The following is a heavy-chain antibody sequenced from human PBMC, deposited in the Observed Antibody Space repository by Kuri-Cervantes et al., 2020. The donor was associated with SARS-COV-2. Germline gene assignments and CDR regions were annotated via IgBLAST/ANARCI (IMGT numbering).Heavy chain of an antibody. CDR1: GGSLSGYY. D-gene: IGHD2-2*01. Sequence: SETLSLTCVVHGGSLSGYYWNWIRQPTGKGLEWIGEINHSGSTYYNPSLKSRVTISVDTSKKQFSLKLSSVTAADTAVYYCARVYLDVDIDIVPAAFLQQKEIYYHCHYMDVWGKGTTVTVSS. CDR2: INHSGST. J-gene: IGHJ6*03. CDR3: ARVYLDVDIDIVPAAFLQQKEIYYHCHYMDV. V-gene: IGHV4-34*01.